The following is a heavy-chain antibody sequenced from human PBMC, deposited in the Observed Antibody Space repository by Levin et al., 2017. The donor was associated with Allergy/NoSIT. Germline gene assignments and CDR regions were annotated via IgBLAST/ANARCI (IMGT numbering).Heavy chain of an antibody. CDR3: ANEGGHSGHDLAFDI. J-gene: IGHJ3*02. CDR1: GFTFSSYA. Sequence: GGSLRLSCAASGFTFSSYALTWVRQAPGKGLEWVSYISGSGGLTYYADSMKGRFTISRDNSKNTLYLQMNSLRAEDTAVYYCANEGGHSGHDLAFDIWGQGTMVTVSS. CDR2: ISGSGGLT. D-gene: IGHD5-12*01. V-gene: IGHV3-23*01.